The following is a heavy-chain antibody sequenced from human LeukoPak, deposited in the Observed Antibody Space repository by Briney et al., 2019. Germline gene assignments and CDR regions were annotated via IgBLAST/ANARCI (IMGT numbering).Heavy chain of an antibody. CDR2: IYYSGST. CDR1: GFTFSSYA. CDR3: ARAAAGLWFDP. V-gene: IGHV4-59*01. D-gene: IGHD6-13*01. Sequence: GSLRLSCAASGFTFSSYAMSWIRQPPGKGLEWIGYIYYSGSTNYNPSLKSRVTISVDTSKNQFSLKLSSVTAADTAVYYCARAAAGLWFDPWGQGTLVTVSS. J-gene: IGHJ5*02.